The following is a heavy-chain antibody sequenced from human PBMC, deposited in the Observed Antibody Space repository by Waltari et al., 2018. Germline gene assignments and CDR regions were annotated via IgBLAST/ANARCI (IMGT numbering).Heavy chain of an antibody. CDR1: GFTFDDYA. D-gene: IGHD5-12*01. Sequence: EVQLVESGGGLVQPGRSLRLSCAASGFTFDDYAMHWVRQAPGKGLEWVSGISWNSGSIGDADSVKGRFTISRDNAKNSLYLQMNSLRAEDTALYYCAKAGGYDSLDYWGQGTLVTVSS. J-gene: IGHJ4*02. V-gene: IGHV3-9*01. CDR2: ISWNSGSI. CDR3: AKAGGYDSLDY.